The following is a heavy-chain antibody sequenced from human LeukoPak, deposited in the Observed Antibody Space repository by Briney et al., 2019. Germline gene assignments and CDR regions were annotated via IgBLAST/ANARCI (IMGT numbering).Heavy chain of an antibody. V-gene: IGHV1-24*01. D-gene: IGHD1-20*01. CDR2: FDPEDGET. J-gene: IGHJ4*02. CDR1: GYTLTELS. Sequence: ASVRVSCKVSGYTLTELSMHWVRQAPGKGLEWMGGFDPEDGETIYAQKFQGRVTMTEDTSTDTAYMELSSLRSEDTAAYYCATLGITGTTWGDYWGQGTLVTVSS. CDR3: ATLGITGTTWGDY.